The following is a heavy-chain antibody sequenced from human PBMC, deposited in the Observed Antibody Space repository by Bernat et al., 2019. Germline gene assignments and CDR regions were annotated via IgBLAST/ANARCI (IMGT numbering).Heavy chain of an antibody. V-gene: IGHV3-30*01. CDR3: ARDRGRRATISDFDY. Sequence: QVQLVESGGGVVQPGRSLRLSCAASGFTFSSYAMHWVRQAPGKGLEWVAVISYDGSNKYYADSVKGRFTISRDNSKNTLYLQMNSLRAEDTAVYYCARDRGRRATISDFDYWGQEPWSPSPQ. CDR1: GFTFSSYA. J-gene: IGHJ4*01. CDR2: ISYDGSNK. D-gene: IGHD5-12*01.